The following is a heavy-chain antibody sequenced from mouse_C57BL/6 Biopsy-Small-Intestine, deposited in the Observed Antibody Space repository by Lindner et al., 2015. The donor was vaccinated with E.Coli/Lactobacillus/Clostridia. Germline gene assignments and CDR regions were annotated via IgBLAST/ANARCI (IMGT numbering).Heavy chain of an antibody. D-gene: IGHD3-1*01. J-gene: IGHJ2*01. V-gene: IGHV1-54*01. Sequence: VQLQESGAELARPGASVKLSCKASGYSFTSYWMHWVKQRSGQGLEWIGVINPGSGGTNYNEKFKDKATLTADKSSSTAYMQLNSLTSEDSAVYFCARGATGNYFDYWGQGTTLTVSS. CDR3: ARGATGNYFDY. CDR1: GYSFTSYW. CDR2: INPGSGGT.